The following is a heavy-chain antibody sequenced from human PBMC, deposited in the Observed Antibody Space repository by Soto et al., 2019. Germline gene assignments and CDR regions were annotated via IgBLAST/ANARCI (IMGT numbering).Heavy chain of an antibody. J-gene: IGHJ4*02. CDR3: ARAPVPIAVAGGRVKHRLPLIDY. Sequence: ESGGGVVQPGRSLRLSCAASGFTFSSYAMHWVRQAPGKGLEWVAVISYDGSNKYYADSVKGRFTISRDNSKNTLYLQMNSLRAEDTAVYYCARAPVPIAVAGGRVKHRLPLIDYWGQGTLVTVSS. D-gene: IGHD6-19*01. CDR2: ISYDGSNK. V-gene: IGHV3-30-3*01. CDR1: GFTFSSYA.